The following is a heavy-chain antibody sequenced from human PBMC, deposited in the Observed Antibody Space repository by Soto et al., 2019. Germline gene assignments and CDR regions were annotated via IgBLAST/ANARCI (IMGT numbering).Heavy chain of an antibody. J-gene: IGHJ5*02. CDR3: ARKLTIFGVKGGSRVQNWFDP. CDR2: ISAYNGNT. Sequence: ASVKVSCKASGYTFTSYGISWVRQAPGQGLEWMGWISAYNGNTNYAQKLQGRVTMTTDTSTSTAYMELRSLRSDDTAVYYCARKLTIFGVKGGSRVQNWFDPWGQGTLVTVSS. CDR1: GYTFTSYG. V-gene: IGHV1-18*04. D-gene: IGHD3-3*01.